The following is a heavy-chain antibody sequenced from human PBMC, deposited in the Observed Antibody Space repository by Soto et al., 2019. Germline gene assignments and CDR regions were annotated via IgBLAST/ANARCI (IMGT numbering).Heavy chain of an antibody. J-gene: IGHJ6*02. CDR1: GGSISSYY. V-gene: IGHV4-59*01. CDR2: IYYSGST. CDR3: ARDCSGGSGVYHLTAGMDC. Sequence: PSETLSLTCTVYGGSISSYYWSWIRQPPGKGLEWIGYIYYSGSTNYNPSPKSRVTISVDTSKNQFSLKLSSVTAADTAVYYCARDCSGGSGVYHLTAGMDCWGQGTKVTVSS. D-gene: IGHD2-15*01.